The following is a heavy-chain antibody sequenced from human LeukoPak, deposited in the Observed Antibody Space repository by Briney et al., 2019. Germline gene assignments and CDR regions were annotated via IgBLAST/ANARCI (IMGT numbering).Heavy chain of an antibody. CDR2: IYPGDSDT. V-gene: IGHV5-51*01. CDR3: ARRLRAGYSSGWYQWSAFDI. D-gene: IGHD6-19*01. Sequence: GESLKISCKGSGYSFTSYWIGWARQMPGKGLEWMGIIYPGDSDTRYSPSFQGQVTISADKSISTAYLQWSSLKASDTAMYYCARRLRAGYSSGWYQWSAFDIWGQGTMVTVSS. J-gene: IGHJ3*02. CDR1: GYSFTSYW.